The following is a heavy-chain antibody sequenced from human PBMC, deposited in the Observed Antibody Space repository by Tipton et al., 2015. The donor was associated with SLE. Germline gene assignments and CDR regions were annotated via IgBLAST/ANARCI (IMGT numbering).Heavy chain of an antibody. Sequence: TLSLTCTVSGGSISSGCSYWSRLRQHPGKGLEWVGYIYYSGSTYYTPSLKSRVTIAVDTYKDQFSLKLSSVTATGSAVYYWARGTSSLFDYWGQGTLVTVSS. CDR3: ARGTSSLFDY. D-gene: IGHD6-19*01. CDR2: IYYSGST. J-gene: IGHJ4*02. V-gene: IGHV4-31*03. CDR1: GGSISSGCSY.